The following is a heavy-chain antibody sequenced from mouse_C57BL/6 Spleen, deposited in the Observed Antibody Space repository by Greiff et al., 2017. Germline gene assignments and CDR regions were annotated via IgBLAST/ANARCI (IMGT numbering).Heavy chain of an antibody. J-gene: IGHJ4*01. V-gene: IGHV1-7*01. CDR1: GYTFTSYW. Sequence: QVQLQQSGAELAKPGASVKLSCKASGYTFTSYWMHWVKQRPGQGLEWIGYINPSSGYPKYNQKFKDKATLTADKSSSTAYMQLSSLTYADSAVYDCARRIYDGYDYYAMDYWGQGTSVTVSS. CDR2: INPSSGYP. D-gene: IGHD2-2*01. CDR3: ARRIYDGYDYYAMDY.